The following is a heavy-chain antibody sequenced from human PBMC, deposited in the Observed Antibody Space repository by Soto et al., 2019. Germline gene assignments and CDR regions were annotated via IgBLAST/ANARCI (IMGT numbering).Heavy chain of an antibody. V-gene: IGHV4-59*01. D-gene: IGHD2-15*01. CDR1: GGSISSYY. J-gene: IGHJ6*02. Sequence: SETLSLSCTVSGGSISSYYWSWIRQPPGKGLDWIGYIYYTEKTNYNPSLKSRVTISVDTSKNQFSLKLRSVTAADTGVYFCARARFQLLHPYYYGMDVWGQGTAVTVSS. CDR3: ARARFQLLHPYYYGMDV. CDR2: IYYTEKT.